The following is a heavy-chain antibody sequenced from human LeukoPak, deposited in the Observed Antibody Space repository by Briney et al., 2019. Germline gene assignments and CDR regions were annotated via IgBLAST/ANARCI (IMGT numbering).Heavy chain of an antibody. Sequence: ETLSLTCTVSGGSISSSNYYWGWVRQAPGKGLEWVANIKGDESEKYYVDSVKGRFTISRDNARNSLYLQMNSLRAEDTAVYYCARGHYGDYAWGQGTLVTVSS. CDR2: IKGDESEK. CDR1: GGSISSSNYY. V-gene: IGHV3-7*01. D-gene: IGHD4-17*01. J-gene: IGHJ5*02. CDR3: ARGHYGDYA.